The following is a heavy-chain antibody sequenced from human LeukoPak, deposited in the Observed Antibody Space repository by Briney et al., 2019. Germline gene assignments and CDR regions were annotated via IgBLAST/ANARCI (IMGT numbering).Heavy chain of an antibody. CDR1: GFTFRSYW. CDR2: INTDGRST. V-gene: IGHV3-74*01. J-gene: IGHJ4*02. D-gene: IGHD1-26*01. CDR3: ARVEYSGSLTNGFDY. Sequence: GGSPRLSCAASGFTFRSYWMHWVRQAPGKGLVWVSRINTDGRSTSYADSVKGRFTISRDNAKNTLYLQMNSLGAEDTAVYYCARVEYSGSLTNGFDYWGQGTLVTVSS.